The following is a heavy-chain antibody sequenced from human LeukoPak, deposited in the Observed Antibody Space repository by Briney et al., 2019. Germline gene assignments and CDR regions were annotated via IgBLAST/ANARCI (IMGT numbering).Heavy chain of an antibody. CDR2: ISGSGGST. D-gene: IGHD3-10*01. J-gene: IGHJ4*02. Sequence: GGSLRLSCAASGFTFSSYAMSWVRQAPGKGLEWVSAISGSGGSTYYADSVKGRFTISRDNSKNTLYLQMNSLRIEDTAVYYCARESSSGSYSDYWGQGTLVTVSS. CDR3: ARESSSGSYSDY. CDR1: GFTFSSYA. V-gene: IGHV3-23*01.